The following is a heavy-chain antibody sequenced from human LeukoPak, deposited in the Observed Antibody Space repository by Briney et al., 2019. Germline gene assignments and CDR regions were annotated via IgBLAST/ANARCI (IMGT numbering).Heavy chain of an antibody. J-gene: IGHJ6*02. Sequence: SETLSLTCAVYGGSFSGYYWSWIRQPPGKGLEWIGYIYYSGSTNYNPSLKSRVTISVDTSKNQFSLKLSSVTAADTAVYYCARQRYYDILTGYDAWGQGTTVTVSS. D-gene: IGHD3-9*01. CDR1: GGSFSGYY. CDR3: ARQRYYDILTGYDA. CDR2: IYYSGST. V-gene: IGHV4-59*01.